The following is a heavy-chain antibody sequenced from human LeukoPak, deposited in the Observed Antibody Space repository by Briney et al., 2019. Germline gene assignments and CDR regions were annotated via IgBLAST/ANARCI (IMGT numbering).Heavy chain of an antibody. V-gene: IGHV3-9*01. D-gene: IGHD4-17*01. J-gene: IGHJ4*02. Sequence: GRSLRLSCAASGFTFDDYAMHWVRQAPGKGLEWVSGISWNSGSIGYADSVKGRFTISRDNAKNSLYLQMNSLRAEDTALYYCAKDHDPYGDSPYFDYWGQGTLVTVSS. CDR3: AKDHDPYGDSPYFDY. CDR1: GFTFDDYA. CDR2: ISWNSGSI.